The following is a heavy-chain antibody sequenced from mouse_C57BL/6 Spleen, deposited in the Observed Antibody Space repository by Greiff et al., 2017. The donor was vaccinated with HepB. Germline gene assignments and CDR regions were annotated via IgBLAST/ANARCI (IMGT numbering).Heavy chain of an antibody. CDR2: IRLKSDNYAT. V-gene: IGHV6-3*01. Sequence: EVQRVESGGGLVQPGGSMKLSCVASGFTFSNYWMNWVRQSPEKGLEWVAQIRLKSDNYATHYAESVKGRFTISRDDSKSSVYLQMNNLRAEDTGIYYCTAPYYYGAFDYWGQGTTLTVSS. J-gene: IGHJ2*01. D-gene: IGHD1-1*01. CDR3: TAPYYYGAFDY. CDR1: GFTFSNYW.